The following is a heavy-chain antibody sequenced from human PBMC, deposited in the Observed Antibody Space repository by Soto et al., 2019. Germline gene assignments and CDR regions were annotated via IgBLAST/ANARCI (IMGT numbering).Heavy chain of an antibody. D-gene: IGHD4-17*01. CDR2: VFYTARA. CDR1: GGSINTSPYY. CDR3: ARAGQELDYDNYFAH. V-gene: IGHV4-39*01. Sequence: SETLSLTCTVSGGSINTSPYYWGWIRQPPGKGMEWLGSVFYTARAYYNPSLKSRVTIDVDTSKNQFSLRLSSVTAVDSAMYYCARAGQELDYDNYFAHWGLGTLVTVSS. J-gene: IGHJ4*02.